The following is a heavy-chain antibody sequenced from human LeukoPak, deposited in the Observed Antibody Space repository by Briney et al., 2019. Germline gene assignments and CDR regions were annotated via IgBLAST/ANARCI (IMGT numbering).Heavy chain of an antibody. CDR1: GFTFSSYA. Sequence: PGRSLRLSCAASGFTFSSYAMHWVRQAPGKGLEWVAVISYDGSNKYYADSVKGRFTISRDNSKNTLYLQMNSLRAEDTAVYYCAREIVVVTANFDHWGQGTLVTVSS. D-gene: IGHD2-21*02. V-gene: IGHV3-30*04. J-gene: IGHJ4*02. CDR2: ISYDGSNK. CDR3: AREIVVVTANFDH.